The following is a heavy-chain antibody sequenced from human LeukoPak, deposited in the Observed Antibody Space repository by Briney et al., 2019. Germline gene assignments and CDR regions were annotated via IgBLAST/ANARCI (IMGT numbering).Heavy chain of an antibody. CDR2: INSNGGST. CDR3: ANPDYYDSSGYFTFDY. CDR1: GFTFSTSA. D-gene: IGHD3-22*01. V-gene: IGHV3-64*01. J-gene: IGHJ4*02. Sequence: GGSLRLSCAASGFTFSTSAMHWVRQAPEKGLEYVSAINSNGGSTYYANSVKGRFTISRDNSKNTLYLQMGSLRAEDMAVYYCANPDYYDSSGYFTFDYWGQGTLVTVSS.